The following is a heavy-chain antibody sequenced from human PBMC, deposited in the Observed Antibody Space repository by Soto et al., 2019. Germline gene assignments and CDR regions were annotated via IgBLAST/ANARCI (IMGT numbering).Heavy chain of an antibody. CDR1: GFTFSSYG. J-gene: IGHJ4*02. CDR3: AKDGGILTGYYSPSSLLPRYYFDY. V-gene: IGHV3-30*18. CDR2: ISYDGSNK. Sequence: QVQLVESGGGVVQPGRSLRLSCAASGFTFSSYGMHWVRQAPGKGLEWVAVISYDGSNKYYADSVKGRFTISRDNSKNTLYQQMNSLRAEDTAVYYCAKDGGILTGYYSPSSLLPRYYFDYWGQGTLVTVSS. D-gene: IGHD3-9*01.